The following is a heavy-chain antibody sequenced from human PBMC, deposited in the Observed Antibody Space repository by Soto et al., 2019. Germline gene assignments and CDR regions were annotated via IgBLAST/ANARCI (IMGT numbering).Heavy chain of an antibody. CDR1: GFTFSSYG. V-gene: IGHV3-30*18. Sequence: QVQLVESGGGVVQPGRSLRLSCAASGFTFSSYGMHWVRQAPGKGLEWVAVISYDGSNKYYADSVKGRFTISRDNSKNTLYLHMNSLRAEDTAVYYCAKDGGPYNWNDFVFDYWGQGTLVTVSS. CDR2: ISYDGSNK. CDR3: AKDGGPYNWNDFVFDY. J-gene: IGHJ4*02. D-gene: IGHD1-1*01.